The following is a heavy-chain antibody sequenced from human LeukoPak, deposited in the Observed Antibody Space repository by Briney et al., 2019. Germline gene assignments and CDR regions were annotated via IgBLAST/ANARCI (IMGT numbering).Heavy chain of an antibody. CDR3: AKDPRLVLRVYYYMDV. V-gene: IGHV3-30*02. Sequence: GGSLRLSCAATGFTFSSYGMHWVRQAPGKGLEWVAFIRYDGSNKYYADSVKGRFTISRDNSKNTLYLQMNSLRAEDTAVYYCAKDPRLVLRVYYYMDVWGKGTTVTVFS. D-gene: IGHD6-6*01. J-gene: IGHJ6*03. CDR2: IRYDGSNK. CDR1: GFTFSSYG.